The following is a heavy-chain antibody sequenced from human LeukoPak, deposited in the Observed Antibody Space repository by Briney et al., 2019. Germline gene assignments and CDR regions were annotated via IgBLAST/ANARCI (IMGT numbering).Heavy chain of an antibody. D-gene: IGHD3-3*02. CDR1: RASITSPGYY. CDR3: ARDRMDTALAFFFDY. J-gene: IGHJ4*02. V-gene: IGHV4-31*03. CDR2: MFYNGTT. Sequence: SETLSLTCSVSRASITSPGYYWTWIRQYPGKGLEWIGNMFYNGTTYYNPSFKGRVTVSGDTSKNQSSPNLNSVTAADTAVYYCARDRMDTALAFFFDYWGQGTLVTVSS.